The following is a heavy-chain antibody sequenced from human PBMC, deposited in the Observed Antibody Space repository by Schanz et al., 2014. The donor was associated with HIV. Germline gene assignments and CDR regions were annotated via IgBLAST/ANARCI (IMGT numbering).Heavy chain of an antibody. D-gene: IGHD2-8*01. CDR3: AREDVSYWYFDL. V-gene: IGHV4-34*02. CDR2: INHSRST. J-gene: IGHJ2*01. Sequence: QVQLQQWGAGLLKPSETLSLTCAVYGGSFSGYQWTWIRQPPGKGLEWIGEINHSRSTIYNPSLRSRVTISVDTSKNQFSLKLSSVTAADTAVYYCAREDVSYWYFDLWGRGTLVTVSS. CDR1: GGSFSGYQ.